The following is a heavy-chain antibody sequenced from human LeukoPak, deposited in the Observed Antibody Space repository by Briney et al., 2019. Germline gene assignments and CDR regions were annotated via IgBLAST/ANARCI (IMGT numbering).Heavy chain of an antibody. CDR2: INPNSGGT. CDR1: GYTFTGYF. V-gene: IGHV1-2*02. CDR3: ARVVGGNYYGSETGDY. J-gene: IGHJ4*02. D-gene: IGHD3-10*01. Sequence: GASVTVSCKASGYTFTGYFMHWVRQAPGQGLEWMGWINPNSGGTKYAQKFQGRVTMTRDTSISTAYMELSRLRSDDTAVYYCARVVGGNYYGSETGDYWGQGTLVTVSS.